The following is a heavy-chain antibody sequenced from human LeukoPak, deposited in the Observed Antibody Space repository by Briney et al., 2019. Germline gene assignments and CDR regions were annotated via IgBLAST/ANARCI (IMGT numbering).Heavy chain of an antibody. Sequence: SETLSLTCTVSGGSISSGSYYWSWIRQPPGKGLEWIGGIYYSGSTYYNPSLKSRVTISVDTSKNQFSLKLSSVTAADTAVYYCARVRIAAAVDYWGQGTLVTVSS. V-gene: IGHV4-39*07. CDR1: GGSISSGSYY. CDR2: IYYSGST. J-gene: IGHJ4*02. D-gene: IGHD6-13*01. CDR3: ARVRIAAAVDY.